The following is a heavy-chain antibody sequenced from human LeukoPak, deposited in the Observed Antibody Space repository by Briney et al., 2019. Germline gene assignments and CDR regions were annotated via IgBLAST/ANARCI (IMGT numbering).Heavy chain of an antibody. D-gene: IGHD3-16*01. Sequence: GGSLRLSCAASGFTFSSYWMNWVRQAPGKGLEWVSVIYSGGSTYYADSVKGRFTISRDNSKNTLYLQMNSLRAEDTAVYYCARVGSRFAGGFDYWSQGTLVTVSS. CDR2: IYSGGST. CDR1: GFTFSSYW. CDR3: ARVGSRFAGGFDY. J-gene: IGHJ4*02. V-gene: IGHV3-53*01.